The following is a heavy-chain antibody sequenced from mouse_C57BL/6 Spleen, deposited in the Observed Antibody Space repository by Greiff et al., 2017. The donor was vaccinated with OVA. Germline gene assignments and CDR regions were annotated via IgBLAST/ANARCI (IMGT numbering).Heavy chain of an antibody. CDR3: ARDQGYSNYEGMDY. J-gene: IGHJ4*01. CDR1: GFTFRDYY. CDR2: INYDGSST. V-gene: IGHV5-16*01. Sequence: DVHLVESEGGLVQPGSSMKLSCTASGFTFRDYYMAWVRQVPEKGLEWVANINYDGSSTYYLDSLKSRFIISRDNAKNILCLQMSSLKSEDTATYYCARDQGYSNYEGMDYWGQGTSVTVSS. D-gene: IGHD2-5*01.